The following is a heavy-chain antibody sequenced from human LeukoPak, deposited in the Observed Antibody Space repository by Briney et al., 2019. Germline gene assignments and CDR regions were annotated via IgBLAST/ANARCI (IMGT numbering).Heavy chain of an antibody. Sequence: SETLSLTCAVYGGSFSGYYWSWIRQPPGKGLEWIGEINHSGSTNYNPSLKSRVTISVDTSKNQLSLKLSSVTAADTAVYYCAAVAYCGGDCYSMDYWGQGTLVTVSS. V-gene: IGHV4-34*01. CDR1: GGSFSGYY. CDR2: INHSGST. CDR3: AAVAYCGGDCYSMDY. J-gene: IGHJ4*02. D-gene: IGHD2-21*02.